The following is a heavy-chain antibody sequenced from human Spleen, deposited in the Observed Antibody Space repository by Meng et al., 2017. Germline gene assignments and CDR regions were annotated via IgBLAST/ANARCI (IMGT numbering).Heavy chain of an antibody. D-gene: IGHD5-24*01. J-gene: IGHJ4*02. Sequence: GESLKISCAASGFTFSSYDMHWVRQATGKGLEWVSAIGTAGDTYYPGSVKGRFTISRENAKNSLYLQMNSLRAGDTAVYYCARENRYDYNTDYWGQGTLVTVSS. CDR3: ARENRYDYNTDY. CDR2: IGTAGDT. CDR1: GFTFSSYD. V-gene: IGHV3-13*01.